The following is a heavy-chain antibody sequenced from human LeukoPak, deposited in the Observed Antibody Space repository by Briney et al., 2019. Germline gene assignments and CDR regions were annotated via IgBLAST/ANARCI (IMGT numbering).Heavy chain of an antibody. V-gene: IGHV4-38-2*02. CDR3: AREARYYYDSNSYWYFDL. D-gene: IGHD3-22*01. Sequence: SETLSLTCSVFGYSISRGYYWGWIRQPPGKGLEWIGEINHSGSTNYNPSLKSRVTISVDTSKNQFSLKLSSVTAADTAVYYCAREARYYYDSNSYWYFDLWGRGTLVTVSS. CDR2: INHSGST. J-gene: IGHJ2*01. CDR1: GYSISRGYY.